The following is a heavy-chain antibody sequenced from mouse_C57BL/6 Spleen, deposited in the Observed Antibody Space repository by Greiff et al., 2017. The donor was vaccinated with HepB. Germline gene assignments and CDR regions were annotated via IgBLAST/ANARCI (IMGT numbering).Heavy chain of an antibody. V-gene: IGHV5-16*01. CDR3: ARDTRDGGYAMDY. CDR2: INYDGSST. J-gene: IGHJ4*01. CDR1: GFTFSDYY. D-gene: IGHD3-3*01. Sequence: EVMLVESEGGLVQPGSSMKLSCTASGFTFSDYYMAWVRQVPEKGLEWVANINYDGSSTYYLDSLKSRFIISRDNAKNILYLQMSSLKSEDTATYYCARDTRDGGYAMDYWGQGTSVTVSS.